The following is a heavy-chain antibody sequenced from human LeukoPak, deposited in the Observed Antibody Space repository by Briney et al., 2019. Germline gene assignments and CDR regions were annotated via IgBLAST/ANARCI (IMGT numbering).Heavy chain of an antibody. CDR3: ARDGGYCSGGSCYYNWFDP. D-gene: IGHD2-15*01. CDR2: ISSSSSYI. CDR1: GFTFSSYS. V-gene: IGHV3-21*01. J-gene: IGHJ5*02. Sequence: GGSLRLSCAASGFTFSSYSMNWVRQAPGKGLEWVSSISSSSSYIYYADSVKGRFTISRDNAKNSLYLQMNSLRAEDTAVYYCARDGGYCSGGSCYYNWFDPWGQGALVTVSS.